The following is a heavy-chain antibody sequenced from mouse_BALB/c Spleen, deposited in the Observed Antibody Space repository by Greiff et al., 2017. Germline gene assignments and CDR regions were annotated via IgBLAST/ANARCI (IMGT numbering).Heavy chain of an antibody. CDR2: ISTYYGNT. CDR3: SRSGIYGNYYYFDY. J-gene: IGHJ2*01. CDR1: GYTFTDYA. D-gene: IGHD2-1*01. V-gene: IGHV1S137*01. Sequence: VQLQESGPELVRPGVSVKISCKGSGYTFTDYAMPWVKQSHAKSLEWIGVISTYYGNTNYNQKFKGKATMTVDKSSSTAYMELARLTSEDSAIYYCSRSGIYGNYYYFDYWGQGTTLTVSS.